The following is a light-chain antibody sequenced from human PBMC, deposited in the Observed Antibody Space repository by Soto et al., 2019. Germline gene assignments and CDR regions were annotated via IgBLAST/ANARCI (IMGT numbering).Light chain of an antibody. CDR1: ASTIGRNY. Sequence: QSVLTQSPSASGTPGQRGTISCSGSASTIGRNYVYWYQQLPGTAPKLLIYRNSQRPSGVPDRFSGSKSGTSASLAISGLRSEDEADYYGAAWDDNLSGLYVFGAGTKFTVL. J-gene: IGLJ1*01. CDR3: AAWDDNLSGLYV. CDR2: RNS. V-gene: IGLV1-47*01.